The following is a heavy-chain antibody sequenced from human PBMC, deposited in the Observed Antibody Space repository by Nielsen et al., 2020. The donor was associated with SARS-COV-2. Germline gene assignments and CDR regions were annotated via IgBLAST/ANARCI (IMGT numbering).Heavy chain of an antibody. CDR1: GGTFSSYA. J-gene: IGHJ6*02. Sequence: SVKVSCKASGGTFSSYAISWVRQAPGQGLEWMGGIIPIFGTANYAQKFQGRVTITADESTSTAYMELSSLRSEDTAVYYCARGYSYGGYYYYGMDVWGQGTTVTVSS. CDR3: ARGYSYGGYYYYGMDV. CDR2: IIPIFGTA. D-gene: IGHD5-18*01. V-gene: IGHV1-69*13.